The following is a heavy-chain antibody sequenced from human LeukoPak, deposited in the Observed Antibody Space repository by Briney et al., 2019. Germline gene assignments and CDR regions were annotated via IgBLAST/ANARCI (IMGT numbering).Heavy chain of an antibody. D-gene: IGHD3-10*01. CDR3: ARTGPYTMVRGVINWFDP. CDR2: INHSGST. CDR1: GGSFSGYY. J-gene: IGHJ5*02. Sequence: SETLSLTRAVYGGSFSGYYWSWIRQPPGKGLEWIGEINHSGSTNYNPSLKSRVTISVDTSKNQFSLKLSSVTAADTAVYYCARTGPYTMVRGVINWFDPWGQGTLVTVSS. V-gene: IGHV4-34*01.